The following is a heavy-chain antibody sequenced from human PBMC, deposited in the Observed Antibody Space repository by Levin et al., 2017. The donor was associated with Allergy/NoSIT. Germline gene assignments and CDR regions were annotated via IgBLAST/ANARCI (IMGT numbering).Heavy chain of an antibody. D-gene: IGHD5-24*01. Sequence: GGSLRLSCAASGFTSSNYGMHWVRQAPGKGLEWVAVIRNDGSNEHYADSVKGRFTISRDNSKNTVYVQMNSLRAEDTAVYYCAKDVRTRMAAPDHWGQGTLVTVSS. V-gene: IGHV3-30*02. J-gene: IGHJ4*02. CDR1: GFTSSNYG. CDR3: AKDVRTRMAAPDH. CDR2: IRNDGSNE.